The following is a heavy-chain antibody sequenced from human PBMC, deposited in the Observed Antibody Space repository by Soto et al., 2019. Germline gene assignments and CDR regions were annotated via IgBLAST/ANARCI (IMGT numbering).Heavy chain of an antibody. CDR2: IIPILGIA. Sequence: GASVKVSCKASGGTFSSYTISWVRQAPGQGLEWMGRIIPILGIANYAQKFQGRVTITADKSTSTAYMGLSSLRSEDTAVYYCASVDSSSWNYFDYWGQGTLVTVSS. V-gene: IGHV1-69*02. CDR1: GGTFSSYT. CDR3: ASVDSSSWNYFDY. J-gene: IGHJ4*02. D-gene: IGHD6-13*01.